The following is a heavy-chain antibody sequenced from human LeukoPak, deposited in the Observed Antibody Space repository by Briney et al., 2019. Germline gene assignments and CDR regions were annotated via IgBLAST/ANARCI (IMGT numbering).Heavy chain of an antibody. J-gene: IGHJ4*02. D-gene: IGHD1-26*01. CDR2: IKQDGSEK. Sequence: GSLRLSCAASGFTFSSYWMSWVRQAPGKGLEWVANIKQDGSEKYYVDSVKGRFISSRDNTKNSLYLQMNSLRAEDTAIYYCARDLRIVSGSYLDYWGQGTLVTVSS. V-gene: IGHV3-7*01. CDR3: ARDLRIVSGSYLDY. CDR1: GFTFSSYW.